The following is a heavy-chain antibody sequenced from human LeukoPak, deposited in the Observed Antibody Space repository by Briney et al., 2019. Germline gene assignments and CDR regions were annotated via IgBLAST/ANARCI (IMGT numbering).Heavy chain of an antibody. V-gene: IGHV3-30*02. D-gene: IGHD1-26*01. J-gene: IGHJ4*02. CDR1: GFTFSSYG. CDR2: IRHDGSNK. CDR3: AKDRSSGPPVDY. Sequence: GGSLRLSCAASGFTFSSYGMHWVRQAPGKGLEWVAFIRHDGSNKYYADSVKGRFTISRDNSKNTLYLQMNSLRAEDTAVYYCAKDRSSGPPVDYWGQGTLVTVSS.